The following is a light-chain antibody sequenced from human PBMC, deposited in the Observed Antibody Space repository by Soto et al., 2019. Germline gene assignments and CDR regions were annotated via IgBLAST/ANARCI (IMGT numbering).Light chain of an antibody. J-gene: IGLJ2*01. CDR1: SSNIGAGYD. Sequence: QPVLTQPPSVSGAPGQRVTISCTGSSSNIGAGYDVHWYQQLPGTAPKLLIYGNSNRPSGVPDRFSGSKSGTSASLAITGLQAEDEADYYCQSYDSSLSAVFAGGTKLTVL. CDR2: GNS. V-gene: IGLV1-40*01. CDR3: QSYDSSLSAV.